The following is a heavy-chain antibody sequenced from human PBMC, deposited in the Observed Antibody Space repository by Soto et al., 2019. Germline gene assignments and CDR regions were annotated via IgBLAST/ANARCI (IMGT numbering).Heavy chain of an antibody. J-gene: IGHJ3*02. Sequence: QVQLVQSGAEVKKPGASVKVSCKTSGYTFTNHGINWVRQAPGQGLEWMGWINPYNANVNYAQKLQGRVTMTTDTSTSTAYVDLRSLTSDDTAVYYWARDRVAGIWGAAVDIWGQGTMVTVSS. V-gene: IGHV1-18*04. CDR2: INPYNANV. CDR3: ARDRVAGIWGAAVDI. D-gene: IGHD3-16*01. CDR1: GYTFTNHG.